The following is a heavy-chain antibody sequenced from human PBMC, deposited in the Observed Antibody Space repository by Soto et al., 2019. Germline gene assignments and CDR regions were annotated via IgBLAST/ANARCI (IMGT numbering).Heavy chain of an antibody. J-gene: IGHJ5*02. CDR1: GGSISSSSYY. V-gene: IGHV4-39*01. Sequence: PSETLSLTCTVSGGSISSSSYYWGWIRQPPGKGLKWIGSIYYSGSTYYNPSLKSRVTISVDTSKNQFSLKLSSVTAADTAVYYCASSRVDIVATIISPNWFDPWGQGTLVTVSS. D-gene: IGHD5-12*01. CDR3: ASSRVDIVATIISPNWFDP. CDR2: IYYSGST.